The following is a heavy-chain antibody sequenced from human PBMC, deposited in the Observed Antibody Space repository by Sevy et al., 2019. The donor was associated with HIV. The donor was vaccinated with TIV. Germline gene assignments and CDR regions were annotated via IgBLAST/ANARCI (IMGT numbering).Heavy chain of an antibody. CDR2: IYYSGST. CDR3: ASGYTSPYFDY. V-gene: IGHV4-39*01. CDR1: GGSISSSSYY. Sequence: SETMSLTCTVSGGSISSSSYYWGWIRQPPGKGLEGIGSIYYSGSTYYNPSLKSRVTISVDTSKNQFSLKLSSVTAADTAVYYCASGYTSPYFDYWGQGTLVTVSS. D-gene: IGHD6-13*01. J-gene: IGHJ4*02.